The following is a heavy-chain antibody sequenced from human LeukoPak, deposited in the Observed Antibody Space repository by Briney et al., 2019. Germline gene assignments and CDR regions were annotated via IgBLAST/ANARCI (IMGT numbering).Heavy chain of an antibody. J-gene: IGHJ4*02. CDR3: ARGGKRKLRYFDWLLYPLDY. V-gene: IGHV3-30-3*01. D-gene: IGHD3-9*01. Sequence: PGRSLRLSCAASGFTFSSYAMHWVRQAPGKGLEWVAVISYDGSNKYYADSVKGRFTISRDNSKNTLYLQMNSLRAEDTAVYYCARGGKRKLRYFDWLLYPLDYWGQGTLVTVSS. CDR2: ISYDGSNK. CDR1: GFTFSSYA.